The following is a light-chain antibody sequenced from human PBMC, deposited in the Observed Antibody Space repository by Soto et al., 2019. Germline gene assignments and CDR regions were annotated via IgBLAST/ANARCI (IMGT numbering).Light chain of an antibody. CDR3: QQYDSSSKT. Sequence: DIQMTQSPSTLSASVGERVTITCRASQSITTWLAWYQQKPGKAPKLLIYKASNLESGVPSRFSGSGSGTDFTLTITRLQPDDFATYYCQQYDSSSKTFGQGTKVEIK. V-gene: IGKV1-5*03. J-gene: IGKJ1*01. CDR2: KAS. CDR1: QSITTW.